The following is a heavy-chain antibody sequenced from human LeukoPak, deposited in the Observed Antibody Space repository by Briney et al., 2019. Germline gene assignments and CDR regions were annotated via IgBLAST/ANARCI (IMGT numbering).Heavy chain of an antibody. CDR3: GRDTVGYGGAFDI. J-gene: IGHJ3*02. CDR2: ISYDGSNK. CDR1: GFTFSSYN. Sequence: GGSLRLSCVASGFTFSSYNMHRVRQAPGKGLEWVAVISYDGSNKYYADSVKGRSTTSRDNSKNTLYLQVNSLRPEDTAVYYCGRDTVGYGGAFDIWGQGTMVTVSS. V-gene: IGHV3-30-3*01. D-gene: IGHD5-18*01.